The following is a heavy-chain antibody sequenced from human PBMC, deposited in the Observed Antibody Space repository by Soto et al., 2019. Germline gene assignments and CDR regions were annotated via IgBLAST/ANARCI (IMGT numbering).Heavy chain of an antibody. V-gene: IGHV2-5*01. D-gene: IGHD3-3*01. CDR3: VRSGFYKGPPHF. J-gene: IGHJ4*02. Sequence: SGPTLVNPTQTLTMTCTFSGFSLTLPGAHVGWIRQPPGKALEWLALLYWNDEKHYNPSLKTRLTVTKGTSEDRVVLTMTNMAPADTATYYCVRSGFYKGPPHFWGRASLVTVSS. CDR2: LYWNDEK. CDR1: GFSLTLPGAH.